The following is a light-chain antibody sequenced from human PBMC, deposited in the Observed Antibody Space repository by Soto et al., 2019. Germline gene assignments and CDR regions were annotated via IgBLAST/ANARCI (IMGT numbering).Light chain of an antibody. V-gene: IGKV2-30*01. Sequence: DVVMTQSPLSLPVTLGQPASISCRSSQSLVYSDGNTYLNWFQQRPGQSPRRLIYKVSNRDSGVPDRFSGSGSGTDFTLKISRVEAGDVAVYYCMHGSNWPYTFGQGTRLEIK. CDR1: QSLVYSDGNTY. CDR2: KVS. J-gene: IGKJ2*01. CDR3: MHGSNWPYT.